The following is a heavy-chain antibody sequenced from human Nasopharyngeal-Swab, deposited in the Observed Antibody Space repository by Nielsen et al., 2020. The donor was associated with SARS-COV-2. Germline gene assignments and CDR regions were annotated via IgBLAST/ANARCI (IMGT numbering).Heavy chain of an antibody. D-gene: IGHD5-18*01. CDR3: AREGYSYGNNWFDP. J-gene: IGHJ5*02. Sequence: SETLSLTCTVSGYSISSGYYWGWIRQPPGKGLEWIGSIYHSGSTYYNPSLKSRVTISVDTSKNQFSLKLSSVTAADTAVYYCAREGYSYGNNWFDPWCQGTLVTVSS. CDR2: IYHSGST. V-gene: IGHV4-38-2*02. CDR1: GYSISSGYY.